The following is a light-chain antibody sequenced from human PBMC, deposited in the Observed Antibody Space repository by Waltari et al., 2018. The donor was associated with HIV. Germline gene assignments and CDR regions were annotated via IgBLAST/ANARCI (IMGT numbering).Light chain of an antibody. V-gene: IGLV1-51*01. Sequence: QSVLTQPPSVSAAPGQKVTISCSGSTSNIGNDYLSWYQHVPGAAPRLLIYDKNKRPSGIPDRFSGSRSGTSATLGITGLQTGDEAHYYCGTWDRSLSAAVFGGGTKLTVL. J-gene: IGLJ3*02. CDR3: GTWDRSLSAAV. CDR1: TSNIGNDY. CDR2: DKN.